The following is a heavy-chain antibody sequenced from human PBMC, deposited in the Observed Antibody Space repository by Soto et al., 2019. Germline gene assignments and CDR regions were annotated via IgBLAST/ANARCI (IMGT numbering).Heavy chain of an antibody. CDR1: GYTFTSYG. J-gene: IGHJ4*02. CDR2: ISAYNGNT. D-gene: IGHD3-16*02. V-gene: IGHV1-18*01. CDR3: AREVITFGGVIAEITYFDY. Sequence: ASVKVSCKASGYTFTSYGISWVRQAPGQGLEWMGWISAYNGNTNYAQKLQGRVTMTTDTSTSTAYMELRSLRSDDTAVYYCAREVITFGGVIAEITYFDYWGQGTLVTVSS.